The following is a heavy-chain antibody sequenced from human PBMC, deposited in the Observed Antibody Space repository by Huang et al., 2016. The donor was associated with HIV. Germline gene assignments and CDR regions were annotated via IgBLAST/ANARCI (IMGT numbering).Heavy chain of an antibody. CDR2: VNDGVDI. D-gene: IGHD3-10*01. Sequence: QVQLQQWGAGLLKPSETLALTCAVYGESLGTYYWAWIRRLPGKGLHWIGEVNDGVDINYDPSLESRVTISVDTSRNQVSLTLTSMTAADTATYYCARRFRVAATRKWFDPWGQGTLVIVSS. J-gene: IGHJ5*02. CDR3: ARRFRVAATRKWFDP. V-gene: IGHV4-34*01. CDR1: GESLGTYY.